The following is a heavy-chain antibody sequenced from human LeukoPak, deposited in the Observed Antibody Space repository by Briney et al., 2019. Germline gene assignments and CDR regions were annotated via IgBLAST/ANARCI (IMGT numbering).Heavy chain of an antibody. Sequence: PGGSLRLSCAASGFTFSTYSMNWVRQAPGKGLEWVSSISSTGNYIYYADSVKGRFTISRDNSKNTLFLQMNSLRAEDTAVYYCARDIENASGREGEPDAFDIWGQGTMVTVSS. CDR1: GFTFSTYS. J-gene: IGHJ3*02. CDR3: ARDIENASGREGEPDAFDI. CDR2: ISSTGNYI. V-gene: IGHV3-21*01. D-gene: IGHD3-10*01.